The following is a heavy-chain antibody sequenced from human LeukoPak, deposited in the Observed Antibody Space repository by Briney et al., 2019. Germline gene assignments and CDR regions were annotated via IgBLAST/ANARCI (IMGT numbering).Heavy chain of an antibody. V-gene: IGHV4-59*08. J-gene: IGHJ5*02. CDR2: IYYSGST. D-gene: IGHD3-22*01. CDR1: GGSISSYY. Sequence: SQTLSLTCTVSGGSISSYYWSWIRQPPGKGLEWIGYIYYSGSTNYNPSLKSRVTISVDTSKNQFSLKLSSVTAADTAVYYCAGTYHYDSSGYYQGWFDPWGQGTLVTVSS. CDR3: AGTYHYDSSGYYQGWFDP.